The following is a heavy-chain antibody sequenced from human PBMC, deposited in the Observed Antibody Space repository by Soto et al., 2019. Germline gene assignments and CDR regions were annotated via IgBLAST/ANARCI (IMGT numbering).Heavy chain of an antibody. CDR3: AKGITTFTPYYFDY. V-gene: IGHV3-23*01. Sequence: PGRSLRLSCAASGFTFSSYAMSWVRQAPGKGLEWVSAISGSGGSTYYADSVKCRFTISRDKSKNTLYLQMNSLGAEDTAVYYCAKGITTFTPYYFDYRGQGALVSVS. D-gene: IGHD3-3*01. J-gene: IGHJ4*02. CDR1: GFTFSSYA. CDR2: ISGSGGST.